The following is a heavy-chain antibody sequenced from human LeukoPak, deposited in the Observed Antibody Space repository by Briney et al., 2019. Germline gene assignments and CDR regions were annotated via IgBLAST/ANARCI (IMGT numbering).Heavy chain of an antibody. CDR2: IYSGGRT. CDR1: GFTVSSNY. CDR3: ARDMRDYYDSSGYPP. J-gene: IGHJ5*02. V-gene: IGHV3-66*01. D-gene: IGHD3-22*01. Sequence: GGSLRLSCAASGFTVSSNYMSWVRQAPGKGLEWVSVIYSGGRTYYADSVKGRFTISRDNSKNTLYLQMNSLRAEDTAVYYCARDMRDYYDSSGYPPWGQGTLVTVSS.